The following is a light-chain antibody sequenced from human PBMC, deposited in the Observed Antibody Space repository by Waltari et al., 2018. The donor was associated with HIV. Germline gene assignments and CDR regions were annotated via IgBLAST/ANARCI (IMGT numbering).Light chain of an antibody. V-gene: IGKV2-28*01. J-gene: IGKJ1*01. CDR3: MQTLQTPRT. Sequence: EIVMTQSPLSLPVTPGEPASISCRSSQSLLFSNGFNYLDWYLQRPGQSPQLRIYLGSNRASGVPDRFSGSGSGTDFTLKSNRVEAEDVGVYYCMQTLQTPRTFAQGTRVEIK. CDR1: QSLLFSNGFNY. CDR2: LGS.